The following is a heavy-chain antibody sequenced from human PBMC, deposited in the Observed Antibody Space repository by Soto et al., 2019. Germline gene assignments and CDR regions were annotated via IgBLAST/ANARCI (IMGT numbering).Heavy chain of an antibody. D-gene: IGHD2-15*01. J-gene: IGHJ6*02. CDR3: ARHVDFYYGMDV. Sequence: RGESLKISCKGSGYNFNNFWIGWVRQMPGKGLEWMGIIYGGDSDVRYNPSFEGRVIVSLDKSITTAYLQWSRLRASDTAIYYCARHVDFYYGMDVWGQGTTVTV. CDR2: IYGGDSDV. V-gene: IGHV5-51*01. CDR1: GYNFNNFW.